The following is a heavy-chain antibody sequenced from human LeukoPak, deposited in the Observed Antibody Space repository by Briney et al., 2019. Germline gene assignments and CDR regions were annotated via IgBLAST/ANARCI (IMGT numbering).Heavy chain of an antibody. D-gene: IGHD5-18*01. CDR2: IGWNSGSI. CDR3: AKDSERDTTMVIDY. CDR1: GFTFDDYA. Sequence: PGRSLRLSCAATGFTFDDYAMHWVRQAPGKGLEWVSGIGWNSGSIAYAVSVKGRFTISRDNAKNSLYLKMNSLRAEDMAFYYCAKDSERDTTMVIDYWGQGTLVTVSS. J-gene: IGHJ4*02. V-gene: IGHV3-9*03.